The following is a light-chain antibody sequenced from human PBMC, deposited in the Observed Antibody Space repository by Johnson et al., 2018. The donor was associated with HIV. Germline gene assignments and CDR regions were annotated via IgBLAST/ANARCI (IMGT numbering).Light chain of an antibody. V-gene: IGLV1-51*02. CDR2: KDN. CDR3: GIWDASLSPHYV. J-gene: IGLJ1*01. CDR1: RSSTGRNY. Sequence: QSVLTQPPSVSAAPGQKVTIYCSGSRSSTGRNYASWYQVLPGTAPKLLIYKDNKRPSGIPDRFSGSKSGASATLGITGLQTGDEADYYCGIWDASLSPHYVFGTGTTITVL.